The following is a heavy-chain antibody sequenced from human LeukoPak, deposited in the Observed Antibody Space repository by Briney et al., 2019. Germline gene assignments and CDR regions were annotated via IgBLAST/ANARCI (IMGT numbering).Heavy chain of an antibody. CDR3: AKDPVVYHGGSGWHYFDY. Sequence: PGGSLRLSCAASGFTFSSYAMSWVRQAPGRGLEWVSTIGGTGDKTYYADSVKGRFTISRDNSMDTLYLQVNSLKAEDTAVYYCAKDPVVYHGGSGWHYFDYWGQGTLVTVSS. D-gene: IGHD6-19*01. V-gene: IGHV3-23*01. CDR2: IGGTGDKT. CDR1: GFTFSSYA. J-gene: IGHJ4*02.